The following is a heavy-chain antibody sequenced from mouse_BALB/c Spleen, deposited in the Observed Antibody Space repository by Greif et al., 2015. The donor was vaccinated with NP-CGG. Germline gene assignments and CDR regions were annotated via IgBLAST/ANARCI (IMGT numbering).Heavy chain of an antibody. CDR2: IYPGSGNT. CDR1: GYTFTDYY. V-gene: IGHV1-84*02. J-gene: IGHJ4*01. CDR3: ARRTGTEAMDY. Sequence: ESGPELVKPGASVKISCKASGYTFTDYYINWVNQKPGQGLEWIGWIYPGSGNTKYNEKFKGKATLTVDTSSSTAYMQFSSLTSEDTAVYFCARRTGTEAMDYWDQGTSVTVSS. D-gene: IGHD4-1*01.